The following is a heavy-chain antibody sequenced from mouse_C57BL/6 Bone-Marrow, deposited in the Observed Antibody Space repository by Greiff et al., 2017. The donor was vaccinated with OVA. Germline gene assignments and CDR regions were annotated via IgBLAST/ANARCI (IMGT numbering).Heavy chain of an antibody. D-gene: IGHD1-1*01. CDR1: GYTFTDYN. CDR2: INPNNGGT. CDR3: ARNYGSSPYAMDY. Sequence: EVKLQESGPELVKPGASVKIPCKASGYTFTDYNMDWVKQSHGKSLEWIGDINPNNGGTIYNQKFKGKATLTVDKSSSTAYMELRSLTSEDTAVYYCARNYGSSPYAMDYWGQGTSVTVSS. J-gene: IGHJ4*01. V-gene: IGHV1-18*01.